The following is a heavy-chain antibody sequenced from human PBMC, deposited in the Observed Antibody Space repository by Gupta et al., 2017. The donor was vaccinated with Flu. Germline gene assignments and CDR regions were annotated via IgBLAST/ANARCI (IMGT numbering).Heavy chain of an antibody. J-gene: IGHJ4*02. CDR2: VNPNSGNT. CDR3: ASGGEGTDF. Sequence: DSNWVRQASGQGFEWMGWVNPNSGNTGYAQRFQGRVTMTSDTSISTAYMELTSLTSEDKAVYYCASGGEGTDFWGQGTLVTVSS. V-gene: IGHV1-8*01. D-gene: IGHD1-1*01. CDR1: D.